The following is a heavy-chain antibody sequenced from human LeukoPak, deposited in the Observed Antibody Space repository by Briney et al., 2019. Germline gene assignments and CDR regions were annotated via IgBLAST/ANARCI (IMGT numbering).Heavy chain of an antibody. CDR2: VWYDGSEK. D-gene: IGHD7-27*01. Sequence: GGSLRLSCAASGFTFSSYGMHWVRQAPGKGLEWVAVVWYDGSEKYYADSVKGRFTISRDNSKNTLYLQMNSLRAEDTAIYYCARDRGDPDYYFDQWGQGTLVTVSS. CDR3: ARDRGDPDYYFDQ. J-gene: IGHJ4*02. V-gene: IGHV3-33*01. CDR1: GFTFSSYG.